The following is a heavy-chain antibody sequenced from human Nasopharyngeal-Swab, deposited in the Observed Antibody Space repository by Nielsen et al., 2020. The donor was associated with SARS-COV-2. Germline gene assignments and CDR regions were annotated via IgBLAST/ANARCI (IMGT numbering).Heavy chain of an antibody. CDR1: GFTFSNAW. D-gene: IGHD3-22*01. CDR3: ARDGDDYYDTYDAFDI. CDR2: ISYDGSNK. J-gene: IGHJ3*02. Sequence: GESLKISCAASGFTFSNAWMTWVRQAPGKGLEWVAVISYDGSNKYYADSVKGRFTISRDNSKNTLYLQMNSLRAEDTAVYYCARDGDDYYDTYDAFDIWGQGTMVTVSS. V-gene: IGHV3-30-3*01.